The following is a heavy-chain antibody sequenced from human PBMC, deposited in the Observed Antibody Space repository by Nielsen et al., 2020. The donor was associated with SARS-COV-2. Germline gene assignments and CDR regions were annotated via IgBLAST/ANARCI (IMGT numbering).Heavy chain of an antibody. CDR2: ISSSSSYI. D-gene: IGHD3-10*01. CDR3: ARATGSNLNWFDP. J-gene: IGHJ5*02. V-gene: IGHV3-21*01. CDR1: GFTFSSYS. Sequence: GESLKISCVASGFTFSSYSMNWVRQAPGKGLEWVSSISSSSSYIYYADSVKGRFTISRDNAKNSLYLQMNSLRAEDTAVYYCARATGSNLNWFDPWGQGTLVTVSS.